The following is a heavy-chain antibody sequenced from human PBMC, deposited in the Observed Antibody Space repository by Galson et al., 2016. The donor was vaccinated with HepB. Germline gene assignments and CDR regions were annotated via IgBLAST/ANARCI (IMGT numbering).Heavy chain of an antibody. D-gene: IGHD6-13*01. CDR2: IYYSGST. J-gene: IGHJ6*02. Sequence: SETLSFTCTVSGGSISSYYWSWIRQPPGKGLEWIGYIYYSGSTNYNPSLKSRVTISVDTSKNQFSLKLSSVTAADTAVYYCARSNSSPPLYYYYGMDVWGQGTTVTVSS. V-gene: IGHV4-59*01. CDR1: GGSISSYY. CDR3: ARSNSSPPLYYYYGMDV.